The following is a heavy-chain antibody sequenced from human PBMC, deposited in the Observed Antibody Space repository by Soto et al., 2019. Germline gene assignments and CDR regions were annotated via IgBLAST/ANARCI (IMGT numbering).Heavy chain of an antibody. CDR2: ISDYNGNT. CDR1: GYSFTTYG. CDR3: AREGYYSGSESYSPPRYYGMDV. D-gene: IGHD3-10*01. Sequence: QVQLVQSGAEVKKPGASVKVSCKASGYSFTTYGISWVRQAPGQGLEWMGWISDYNGNTKYEKKFQGRVTMTTDTSTRTAYMELKSLRSDDTAVYYCAREGYYSGSESYSPPRYYGMDVWGQGTTVTVS. J-gene: IGHJ6*02. V-gene: IGHV1-18*01.